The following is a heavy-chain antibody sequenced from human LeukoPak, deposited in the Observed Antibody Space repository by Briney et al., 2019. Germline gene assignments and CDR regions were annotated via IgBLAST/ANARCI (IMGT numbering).Heavy chain of an antibody. J-gene: IGHJ3*02. D-gene: IGHD3-22*01. V-gene: IGHV4-39*07. Sequence: SETLSLTCTVSGGSISSSSYYWGWIRQPPGKGLEWIGSIYYSGSTYYNPSLKSRVTISVDTSKNQFSLKLSSVTAADTAVYYCARDRGYYDSSGYEVRAFDIWGQGTMVTVSS. CDR1: GGSISSSSYY. CDR2: IYYSGST. CDR3: ARDRGYYDSSGYEVRAFDI.